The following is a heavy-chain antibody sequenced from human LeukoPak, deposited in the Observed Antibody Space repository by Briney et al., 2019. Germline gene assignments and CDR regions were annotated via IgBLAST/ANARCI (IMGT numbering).Heavy chain of an antibody. Sequence: PSQTLSLTCAVSGGSISSGGYSWSWLRQPPGRGLEWIGYIYHSGSTYYNPSLKSRVTISVDRSKNQFSLKLSSVTAADTAVYYCARSKARPSHWCDPWGQGTLVTVSS. CDR2: IYHSGST. D-gene: IGHD6-6*01. CDR1: GGSISSGGYS. J-gene: IGHJ5*02. V-gene: IGHV4-30-2*01. CDR3: ARSKARPSHWCDP.